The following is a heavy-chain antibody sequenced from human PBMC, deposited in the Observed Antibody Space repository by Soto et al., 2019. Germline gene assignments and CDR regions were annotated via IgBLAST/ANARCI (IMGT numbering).Heavy chain of an antibody. V-gene: IGHV3-23*01. CDR3: AKDPRYFDWLLYVVPGNWFDP. J-gene: IGHJ5*02. CDR2: ISGSGGST. CDR1: GFTFSSYA. Sequence: GGSLRLSCAASGFTFSSYAMSWVRQAPGKGLEWVSAISGSGGSTYYADSVEGRFTISRDNSKNTLYLQMNSLRAEDTAVYYCAKDPRYFDWLLYVVPGNWFDPWGQGTLVTVSS. D-gene: IGHD3-9*01.